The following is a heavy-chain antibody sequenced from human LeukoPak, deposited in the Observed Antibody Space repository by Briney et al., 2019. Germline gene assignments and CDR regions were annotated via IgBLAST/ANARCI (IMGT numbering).Heavy chain of an antibody. V-gene: IGHV3-7*04. Sequence: QPGGSLRLSCEASGFTLGTYWMGWVRQAPGKGLEWVANIKQDGSEKYYVDSVKGRFTISRDNAKNSLYLQMNSLRAEDTAVYYCARSSFGAFDFWGQGTLVTVSS. CDR2: IKQDGSEK. D-gene: IGHD4/OR15-4a*01. J-gene: IGHJ4*02. CDR1: GFTLGTYW. CDR3: ARSSFGAFDF.